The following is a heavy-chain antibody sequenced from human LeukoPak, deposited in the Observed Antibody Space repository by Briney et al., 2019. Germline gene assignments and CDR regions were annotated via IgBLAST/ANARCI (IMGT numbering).Heavy chain of an antibody. CDR2: INPNSGGT. Sequence: ASVKVSCKASGYTFTGYYMHWVRQAPGQGLEWMGWINPNSGGTNYAQKFQDRVTMTRDTSISTAYMELSRLRSDDTAVYYCARPYDSNRDHSGYGYWGRGTLVIVSS. CDR3: ARPYDSNRDHSGYGY. J-gene: IGHJ4*02. V-gene: IGHV1-2*02. CDR1: GYTFTGYY. D-gene: IGHD5-12*01.